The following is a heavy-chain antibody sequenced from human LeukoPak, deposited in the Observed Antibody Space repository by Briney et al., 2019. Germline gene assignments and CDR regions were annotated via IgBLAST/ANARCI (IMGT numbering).Heavy chain of an antibody. CDR3: ARVQSRLSWFDP. CDR2: INHSGST. CDR1: GGSFSGYY. J-gene: IGHJ5*02. V-gene: IGHV4-34*01. Sequence: SETLSLTCAVYGGSFSGYYWSWIRQPPGKGLEWIGEINHSGSTNYNPSLKSRVTISVDTSKNKFSLKLSSVTAADTAVYYCARVQSRLSWFDPWGQGTLVTVSS.